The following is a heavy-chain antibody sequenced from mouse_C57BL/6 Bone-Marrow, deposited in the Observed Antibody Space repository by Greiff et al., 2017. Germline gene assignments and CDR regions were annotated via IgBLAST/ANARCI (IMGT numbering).Heavy chain of an antibody. V-gene: IGHV14-2*01. J-gene: IGHJ2*01. D-gene: IGHD1-1*01. CDR1: GYTFTSYW. CDR3: TRSLIYYGTNY. CDR2: IDPEDGET. Sequence: EVQLQQSGAELVKPGASVKLSCKASGYTFTSYWMHWVKQRPGQGLEWIGRIDPEDGETKYAPKFQDKATITADTSSNTAYLQLSSLTSDDTAVYYCTRSLIYYGTNYWGQGTTLTVSS.